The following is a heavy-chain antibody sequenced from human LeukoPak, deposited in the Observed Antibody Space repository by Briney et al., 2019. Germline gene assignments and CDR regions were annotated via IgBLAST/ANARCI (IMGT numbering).Heavy chain of an antibody. J-gene: IGHJ4*02. Sequence: KPSETLSLTCAVYGGSFSGYYSSWIRQPPGKGLEWIGEINHSGSTNYNPSLKSRVTISVDTSKNQFSLKLSSVTAADTAVYYCARGLLRYFDPPGDYFDYWGQGTLVTVSS. CDR3: ARGLLRYFDPPGDYFDY. CDR2: INHSGST. CDR1: GGSFSGYY. V-gene: IGHV4-34*01. D-gene: IGHD3-9*01.